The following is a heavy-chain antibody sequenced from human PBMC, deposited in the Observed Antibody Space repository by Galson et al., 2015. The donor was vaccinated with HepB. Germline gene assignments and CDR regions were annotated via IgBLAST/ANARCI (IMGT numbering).Heavy chain of an antibody. CDR1: GFTFSSYA. V-gene: IGHV3-23*01. CDR2: ISGSGGST. CDR3: AKTSSSSARYYYYGMDV. Sequence: SLRLSCAASGFTFSSYAMSWVRQAPGKGLEWVSAISGSGGSTYYADSVKGRFTISRDNSKNTLYLQMNSLRAEDTAVYYCAKTSSSSARYYYYGMDVWGQGTTVTVSS. J-gene: IGHJ6*02. D-gene: IGHD6-6*01.